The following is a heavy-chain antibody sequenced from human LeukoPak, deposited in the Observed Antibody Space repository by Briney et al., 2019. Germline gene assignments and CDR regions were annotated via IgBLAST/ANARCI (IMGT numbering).Heavy chain of an antibody. V-gene: IGHV4-39*07. CDR3: ARDTNSWYRYFDY. CDR1: GGSISSSSYY. D-gene: IGHD6-13*01. J-gene: IGHJ4*02. Sequence: SETLSLTCTVSGGSISSSSYYWGWIRQPPGKGLEWIGSIYYSGSTYYNPSLKSRVTISVDTSKNQFSLKLSSVTAADTAVYYCARDTNSWYRYFDYWGQGTLVTVSS. CDR2: IYYSGST.